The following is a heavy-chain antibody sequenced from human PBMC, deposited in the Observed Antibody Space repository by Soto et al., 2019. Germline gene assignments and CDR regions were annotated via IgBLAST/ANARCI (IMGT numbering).Heavy chain of an antibody. V-gene: IGHV2-5*02. CDR1: GFSLSTSGVG. J-gene: IGHJ4*02. CDR2: IYWDDSK. Sequence: QITLKESGPPLVKPTQTLTLTCTFSGFSLSTSGVGVGWIRQPPGKALEWLAVIYWDDSKTYSPSLKGRLTTTKDTSRDQVVLTMTNRDPVDTATYYCAHKGSGSRAIDYWGQGALVTVSS. D-gene: IGHD3-10*01. CDR3: AHKGSGSRAIDY.